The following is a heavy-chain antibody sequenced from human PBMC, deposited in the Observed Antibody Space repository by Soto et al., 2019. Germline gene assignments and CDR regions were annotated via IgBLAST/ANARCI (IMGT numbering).Heavy chain of an antibody. CDR2: ISSSGSTI. J-gene: IGHJ4*02. CDR1: GFTFSSYE. CDR3: ARDDYMIRSFGLWGVFDY. V-gene: IGHV3-48*03. Sequence: EVQLVESGGGLVQPGGSLRLSCAASGFTFSSYEMNWVRQAPGKGLEWVSYISSSGSTIYYADSVKGRFTISRDNAKNSLDLQMNSLRAEDTAVYYCARDDYMIRSFGLWGVFDYWGQGTLVTVSS. D-gene: IGHD3-10*01.